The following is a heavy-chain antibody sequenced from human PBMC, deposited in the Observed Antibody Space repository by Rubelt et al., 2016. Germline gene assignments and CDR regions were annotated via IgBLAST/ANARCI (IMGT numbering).Heavy chain of an antibody. V-gene: IGHV3-7*01. Sequence: EVQLVESGGDLVQPGGSLRLSCAASRVTFSGYWMGWVRQSPGKGLAWVADIKADGSEKYYADSVEGRSPISRDNAKNSLYLQMNSLRAEDTARYYGVRVRPGSVDYWGQGTLVTVSS. J-gene: IGHJ4*02. CDR1: RVTFSGYW. CDR3: VRVRPGSVDY. CDR2: IKADGSEK. D-gene: IGHD1-14*01.